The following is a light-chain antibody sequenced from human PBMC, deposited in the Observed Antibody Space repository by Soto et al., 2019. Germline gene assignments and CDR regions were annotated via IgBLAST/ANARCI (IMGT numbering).Light chain of an antibody. CDR3: QQYHTSSIT. CDR2: DAS. J-gene: IGKJ5*01. Sequence: DIQMTQSPSTLSGSVGDRVTITWRASQTISSWLAWYQQKPGKAPTLLIYDASTLERGVPSRFSGTGSGTEFTLSIDSPQPDDFATYYCQQYHTSSITFGQGTRLEIK. CDR1: QTISSW. V-gene: IGKV1-5*01.